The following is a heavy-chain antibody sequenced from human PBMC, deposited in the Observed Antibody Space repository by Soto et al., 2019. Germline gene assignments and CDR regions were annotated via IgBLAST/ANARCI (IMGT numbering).Heavy chain of an antibody. CDR1: VGSTCSRNW. Sequence: KLSETQSHTCAVSVGSTCSRNWWSWVRQPPGKGLEWIGEIYHSGSTNYNPSLKSRVTISVDKSKNQFSLKLSSVTAADTAVYYCARCIAAAGPIDYCGQGTLVTVS. CDR3: ARCIAAAGPIDY. J-gene: IGHJ4*02. CDR2: IYHSGST. V-gene: IGHV4-4*02. D-gene: IGHD6-13*01.